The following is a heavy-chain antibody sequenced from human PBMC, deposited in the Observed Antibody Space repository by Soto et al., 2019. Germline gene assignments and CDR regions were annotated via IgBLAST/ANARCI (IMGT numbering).Heavy chain of an antibody. Sequence: SETLSLTCTASGGSISSGDYYWSWIRQPPGKGLEWIGYIYYSGSTYYNPSLKSRVTISVDKSRNQFSLKLSSVTAADTAVYSCARYYYGSGSYRYYYYGMDVWGQGTTVTVSS. D-gene: IGHD3-10*01. CDR1: GGSISSGDYY. J-gene: IGHJ6*02. V-gene: IGHV4-30-4*01. CDR3: ARYYYGSGSYRYYYYGMDV. CDR2: IYYSGST.